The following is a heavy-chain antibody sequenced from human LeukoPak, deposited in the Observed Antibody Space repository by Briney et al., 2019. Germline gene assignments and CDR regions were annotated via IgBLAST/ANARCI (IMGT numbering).Heavy chain of an antibody. CDR3: ARGGYSFDY. D-gene: IGHD5-18*01. CDR2: LHADGVEQ. V-gene: IGHV3-7*01. J-gene: IGHJ4*02. CDR1: GFSLSGYW. Sequence: GGSLRLSCAASGFSLSGYWMTWVRQAPGKGLEWVARLHADGVEQNYVDSVAGRFTMSRDNAKNSLDLQMNSLRVEDTAVYYCARGGYSFDYLGQGTLVAVSS.